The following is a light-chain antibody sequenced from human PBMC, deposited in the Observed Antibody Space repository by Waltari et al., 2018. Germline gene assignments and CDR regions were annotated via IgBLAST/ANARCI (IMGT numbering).Light chain of an antibody. V-gene: IGLV3-21*04. CDR1: NIGSKS. CDR2: YDS. Sequence: SYVLTQPPSVSVAPGKTARITCGGNNIGSKSVHWYQQKPGQAPVLVIYYDSDRPSGIPERFSGSNSGNTATLTISRVEAGDKADYYCQVWDSSSRYVFGTGTKVTVL. J-gene: IGLJ1*01. CDR3: QVWDSSSRYV.